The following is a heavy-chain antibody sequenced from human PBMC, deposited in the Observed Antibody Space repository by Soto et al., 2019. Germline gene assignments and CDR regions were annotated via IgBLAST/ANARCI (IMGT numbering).Heavy chain of an antibody. CDR3: AKAPGLQFAPYFDY. J-gene: IGHJ4*02. CDR2: IGGSGDQI. D-gene: IGHD5-12*01. V-gene: IGHV3-23*01. Sequence: GGSLRLSCAASGFTFIIYAMSWVRQAPGKGLEGVSAIGGSGDQIFYADSVRGRFTISRDNSKNTLFLQMNSLRAEDRALYNCAKAPGLQFAPYFDYWGQGTLVTVS. CDR1: GFTFIIYA.